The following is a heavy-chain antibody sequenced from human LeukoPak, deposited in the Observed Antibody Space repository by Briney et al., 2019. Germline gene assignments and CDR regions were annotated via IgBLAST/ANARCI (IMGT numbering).Heavy chain of an antibody. J-gene: IGHJ4*02. D-gene: IGHD3-22*01. V-gene: IGHV4-30-2*01. CDR2: IYHSGST. CDR1: GGSISSSSYY. CDR3: ARTLDSSGYYFDH. Sequence: SETLSLTCTVSGGSISSSSYYWSWIRQPPGKGLEWIGYIYHSGSTYYNPSLKSRVTISVDRSKNQFSLKLSSVTAADTAVYYCARTLDSSGYYFDHWGQGTLVTVSS.